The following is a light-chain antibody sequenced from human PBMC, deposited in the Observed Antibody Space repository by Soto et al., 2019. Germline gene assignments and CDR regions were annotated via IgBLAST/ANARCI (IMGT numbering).Light chain of an antibody. CDR1: QRVSNNY. V-gene: IGKV3-20*01. CDR2: GAS. CDR3: QQYDTSPWT. Sequence: EMVLTQSPGTLSLSPGEIATLSCTASQRVSNNYVAWYQQIPGQPPRVLIKGASTGVLGIPDRFSGSGSGTDFTLTNTRPEPEDYAVYYYQQYDTSPWTFGQGTKVELK. J-gene: IGKJ1*01.